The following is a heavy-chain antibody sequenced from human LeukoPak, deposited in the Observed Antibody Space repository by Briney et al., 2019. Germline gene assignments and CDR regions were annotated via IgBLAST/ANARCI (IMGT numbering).Heavy chain of an antibody. CDR2: VHHSGST. J-gene: IGHJ4*02. CDR3: ARLGGYYDPPGY. V-gene: IGHV4-39*01. D-gene: IGHD3-10*01. CDR1: GGSISSPTYY. Sequence: SETLSLTCSAGGSISSPTYYWAWIRQPPGKGLEWIGTVHHSGSTYYSPSLVSRVTISVDTSKNQFSLKLASVTAADTAFYYCARLGGYYDPPGYWGQGTLVTVSS.